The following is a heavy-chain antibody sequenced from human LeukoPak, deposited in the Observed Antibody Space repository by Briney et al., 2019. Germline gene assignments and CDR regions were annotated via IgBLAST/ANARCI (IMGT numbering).Heavy chain of an antibody. CDR3: ARGGLAVDY. V-gene: IGHV4-59*01. CDR2: VFYSGSTSGST. D-gene: IGHD5/OR15-5a*01. J-gene: IGHJ4*02. CDR1: GDSISNYY. Sequence: KPSETLSLTCTVSGDSISNYYWSWIRQPPGKGLEWIGYVFYSGSTSGSTNYIPSLRSRVTISVDTSKNQFSLKLNSVTAADTAVYYCARGGLAVDYWGQGTLVTVSS.